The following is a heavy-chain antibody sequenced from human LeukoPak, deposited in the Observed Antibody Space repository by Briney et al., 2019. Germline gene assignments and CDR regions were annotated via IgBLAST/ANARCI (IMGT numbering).Heavy chain of an antibody. Sequence: SGGYLRLSCAASGFTFSSYSMNWVRQAPGKGLEWVSSISSSSSYIYYADSVKGRFTISRDNAKNSLYLQMNSLRAEDTAVYYCARDPPRGDYPFDYWGQGTLVTVSS. V-gene: IGHV3-21*01. CDR1: GFTFSSYS. J-gene: IGHJ4*02. CDR3: ARDPPRGDYPFDY. D-gene: IGHD4-17*01. CDR2: ISSSSSYI.